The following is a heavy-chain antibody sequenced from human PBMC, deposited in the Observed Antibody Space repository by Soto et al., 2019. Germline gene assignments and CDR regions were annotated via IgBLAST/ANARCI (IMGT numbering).Heavy chain of an antibody. Sequence: GASVKVSCKASGYTFTSYYMHWVRQAPGQGLEWMGIINPSGGSTSYAQKFQGRVTMTRDTSTSTVYMELSSLRSEDTAVYYCARDRYTEVVVAATTGYFDYWGQGTLVTVSS. CDR1: GYTFTSYY. J-gene: IGHJ4*02. CDR2: INPSGGST. D-gene: IGHD2-15*01. CDR3: ARDRYTEVVVAATTGYFDY. V-gene: IGHV1-46*03.